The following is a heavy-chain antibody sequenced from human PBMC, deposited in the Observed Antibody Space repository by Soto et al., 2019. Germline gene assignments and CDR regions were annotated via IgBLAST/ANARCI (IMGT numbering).Heavy chain of an antibody. Sequence: QVQLQESGPGLVRPSETLSLTCTVSGGSMSSYRWSWIRQPARKGLEWIGRLNTYGNTHYNPSLKSRVTVSVDTSRNQFFLTLRSVTAADSAVYHCGRESGATWDYEASWGHGTGVNVSS. CDR1: GGSMSSYR. D-gene: IGHD1-7*01. J-gene: IGHJ5*01. V-gene: IGHV4-4*07. CDR3: GRESGATWDYEAS. CDR2: LNTYGNT.